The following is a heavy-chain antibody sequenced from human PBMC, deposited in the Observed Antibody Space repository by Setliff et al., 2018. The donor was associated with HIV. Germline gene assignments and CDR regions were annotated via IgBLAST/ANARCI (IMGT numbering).Heavy chain of an antibody. D-gene: IGHD3-3*01. Sequence: SETLSLTCAVSGYSISSGYYWGWIRQPPGKGLEWIGDINHSGNTYYNPSLKSRATVSVDTSKNQFSLNLTSVTAADTAVYYCARSKTFYDFWGGYYTHGAFKIWGLGTMVTVSS. J-gene: IGHJ3*02. CDR1: GYSISSGYY. CDR3: ARSKTFYDFWGGYYTHGAFKI. V-gene: IGHV4-38-2*01. CDR2: INHSGNT.